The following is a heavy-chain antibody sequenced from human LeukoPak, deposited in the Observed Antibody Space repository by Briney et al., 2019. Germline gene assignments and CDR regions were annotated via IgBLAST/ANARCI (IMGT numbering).Heavy chain of an antibody. Sequence: SETLSLTCTVSGGSISSYYWSWIRQPPGKGLEWIGYIYYSGSTNYNPSLKSRVTLSVDTSKNQFSLKLSSVTAADTAVYYCARNGIAVNWFDPWGQGTLVTVSS. D-gene: IGHD6-19*01. CDR1: GGSISSYY. CDR3: ARNGIAVNWFDP. V-gene: IGHV4-59*08. CDR2: IYYSGST. J-gene: IGHJ5*02.